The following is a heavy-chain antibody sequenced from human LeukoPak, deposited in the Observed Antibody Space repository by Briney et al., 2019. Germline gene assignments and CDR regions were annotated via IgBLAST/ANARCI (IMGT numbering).Heavy chain of an antibody. Sequence: ASVKVSCKASGYTFTGYYMHWVRQAPGQGLEWMGWINPNSGGTNYAQKFQGWVTMTRDTSISTAYMELSRLRAEDTALYYCAKDSNIAVEAHGGMDVWGQGTTVTVSS. CDR1: GYTFTGYY. D-gene: IGHD6-19*01. V-gene: IGHV1-2*04. CDR2: INPNSGGT. CDR3: AKDSNIAVEAHGGMDV. J-gene: IGHJ6*02.